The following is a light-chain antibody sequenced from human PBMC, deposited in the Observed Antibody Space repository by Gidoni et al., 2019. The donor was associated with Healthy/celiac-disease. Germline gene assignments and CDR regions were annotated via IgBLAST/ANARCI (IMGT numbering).Light chain of an antibody. Sequence: EIVLTQSPATLSLSPGETATLSCRASQSVSSYFAWYHQKPGQAPRLLIYDASNRATGIPARFSGSGSGTHFTLTISSLEPEDFVVYYCQQRSNWPPEAFGQGTRLEIK. V-gene: IGKV3-11*01. J-gene: IGKJ5*01. CDR3: QQRSNWPPEA. CDR1: QSVSSY. CDR2: DAS.